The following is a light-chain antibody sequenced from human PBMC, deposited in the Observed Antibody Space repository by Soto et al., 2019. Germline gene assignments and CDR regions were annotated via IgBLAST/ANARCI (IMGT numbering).Light chain of an antibody. Sequence: EKLMSQSPATLSVSPGERVTLSCRASQNIHNNMSWFLQKPGQTPRLLLYDAIIRAADVPARFSGSWSGTEFPLTINSLQSEDCAVYYCQQYDAWPLTFGGGTKVEIK. CDR2: DAI. CDR3: QQYDAWPLT. V-gene: IGKV3-15*01. J-gene: IGKJ4*01. CDR1: QNIHNN.